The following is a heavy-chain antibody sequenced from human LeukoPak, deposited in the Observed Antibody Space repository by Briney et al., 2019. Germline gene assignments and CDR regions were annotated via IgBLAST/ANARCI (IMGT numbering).Heavy chain of an antibody. CDR3: ARDRGTMVRGVMGY. V-gene: IGHV3-21*01. J-gene: IGHJ4*02. CDR2: ISSSSSYI. CDR1: GFTFSSYS. D-gene: IGHD3-10*01. Sequence: GGSLRLSCAASGFTFSSYSMNWVRQAPGKGLEWVSSISSSSSYIYYADSVKGRFTISRDNAKNSLYLQMNSLRAEDTAVYYCARDRGTMVRGVMGYWGQGTLVTVSS.